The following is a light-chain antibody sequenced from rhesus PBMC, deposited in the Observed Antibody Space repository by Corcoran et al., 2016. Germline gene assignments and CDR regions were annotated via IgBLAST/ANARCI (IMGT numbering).Light chain of an antibody. J-gene: IGKJ4*01. V-gene: IGKV1-66*01. CDR1: QVINNY. CDR2: SAS. CDR3: QQYNNSPLT. Sequence: DIQMTQSPSSLSASVGDRVTITCRASQVINNYLSWYQQKPGKAPKPLNYSASTLETGVPSRFSESRSGTDYTLTISRLQPEDIATYYCQQYNNSPLTFGGGTKVEIK.